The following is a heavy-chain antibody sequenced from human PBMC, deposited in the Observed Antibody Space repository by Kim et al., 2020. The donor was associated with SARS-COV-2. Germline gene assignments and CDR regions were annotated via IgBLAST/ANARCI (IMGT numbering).Heavy chain of an antibody. Sequence: SETLSLTCTVSGGSISSSSYYWGWIRQPPGKGLEWIGSIYYSGSTYYNPSLKSRVTISVDTSKNQFSLKLSSVTAADTAVYYCARLCCGSGSYVDYWGQG. CDR1: GGSISSSSYY. J-gene: IGHJ4*02. V-gene: IGHV4-39*01. CDR2: IYYSGST. CDR3: ARLCCGSGSYVDY. D-gene: IGHD3-10*01.